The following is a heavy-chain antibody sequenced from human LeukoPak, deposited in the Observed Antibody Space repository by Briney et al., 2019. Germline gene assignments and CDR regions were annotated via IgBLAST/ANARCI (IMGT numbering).Heavy chain of an antibody. Sequence: PGASLQISCQGSGSSFTSYWIGWVRQMPGKGLEWMGIIYPGDSDTSYSPSFQGQVTISADKSISTAYLLWSSLKASDTAMYYCARHLSDCSSTSCYGNWFDPWGQGTLVTVSS. D-gene: IGHD2-2*01. CDR1: GSSFTSYW. CDR3: ARHLSDCSSTSCYGNWFDP. V-gene: IGHV5-51*01. CDR2: IYPGDSDT. J-gene: IGHJ5*02.